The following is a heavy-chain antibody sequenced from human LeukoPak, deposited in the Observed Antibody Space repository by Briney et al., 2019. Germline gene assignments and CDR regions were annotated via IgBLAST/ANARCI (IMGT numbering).Heavy chain of an antibody. CDR1: GYTFTGYY. CDR2: INPSGGST. Sequence: GASVKVSCKASGYTFTGYYMHWVRQAPGQGLEWMGIINPSGGSTSYAQKFQGRVTITRNTSISTAYMELSSLKSEDTAVYYCARELRTHLSSFDYWGQGTLVTVSS. J-gene: IGHJ4*02. D-gene: IGHD6-13*01. V-gene: IGHV1-46*01. CDR3: ARELRTHLSSFDY.